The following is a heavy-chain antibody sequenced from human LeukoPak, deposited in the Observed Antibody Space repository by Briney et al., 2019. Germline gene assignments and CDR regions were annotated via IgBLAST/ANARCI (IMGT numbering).Heavy chain of an antibody. CDR1: GFTSSSYA. Sequence: QPGGSLRLSCAASGFTSSSYAMSWVRQAPGKGLEWVSAISGSGGSTYYADSVKGRFTISRDNSKNTLYLQMNSLRAEDTAVYYCAKDLSSGWYLENAGLEQDYWGQGTLVTVSS. J-gene: IGHJ4*02. D-gene: IGHD6-19*01. CDR2: ISGSGGST. CDR3: AKDLSSGWYLENAGLEQDY. V-gene: IGHV3-23*01.